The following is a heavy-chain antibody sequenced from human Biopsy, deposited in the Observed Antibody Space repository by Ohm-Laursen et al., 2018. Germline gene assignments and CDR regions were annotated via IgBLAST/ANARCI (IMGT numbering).Heavy chain of an antibody. CDR1: GKTFSDYH. J-gene: IGHJ4*02. V-gene: IGHV4-34*08. D-gene: IGHD2-15*01. Sequence: SETLSLTCAVFGKTFSDYHWCWICQPPGQGMERNEQINQSGTTNYNPSLKSRFSISADATKYEFSLRLTSVTAADTAVYFCGNEVHGRDYWGLGTQVTVSS. CDR3: GNEVHGRDY. CDR2: INQSGTT.